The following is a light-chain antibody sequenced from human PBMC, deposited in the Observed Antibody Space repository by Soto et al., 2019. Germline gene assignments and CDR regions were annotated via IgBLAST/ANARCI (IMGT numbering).Light chain of an antibody. CDR2: LGS. Sequence: DIVMTQSPLSLPVTPGEPASISCRSSQSLLHSNGYNYLDWYLQKPGQSPQLLIYLGSNRASGVTDRFSGSGSGTDFTLKIRGVEAEDVGVYYCMQALQTPWTFGQGTKVEIK. V-gene: IGKV2-28*01. J-gene: IGKJ1*01. CDR1: QSLLHSNGYNY. CDR3: MQALQTPWT.